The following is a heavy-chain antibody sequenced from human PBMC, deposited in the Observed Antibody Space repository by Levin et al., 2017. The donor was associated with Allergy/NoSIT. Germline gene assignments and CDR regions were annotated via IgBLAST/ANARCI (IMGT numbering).Heavy chain of an antibody. CDR2: ITSMADIT. CDR3: AKMSYYESGSADY. Sequence: GGSLRLSCAASGFTFRSFAMTWVRQAPGKGLEWVAVITSMADITHYAASVKGRFTISRADIENPVYLEMNSLRAEATAIYYCAKMSYYESGSADYWGQGTLVTVSS. V-gene: IGHV3-23*01. CDR1: GFTFRSFA. J-gene: IGHJ4*02. D-gene: IGHD3-10*01.